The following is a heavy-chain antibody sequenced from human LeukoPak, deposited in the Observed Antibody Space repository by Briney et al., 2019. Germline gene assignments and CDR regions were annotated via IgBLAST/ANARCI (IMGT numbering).Heavy chain of an antibody. V-gene: IGHV3-66*02. J-gene: IGHJ4*02. CDR2: IYSGGST. D-gene: IGHD1-20*01. CDR3: ARSPPRSITGMFAPHYFDY. CDR1: GFTVSSNY. Sequence: GGSLRLSCAASGFTVSSNYMSWVRQAPGKGLEWVSVIYSGGSTYYADSVKGRFTISRDNSKNTLYLQMNSLRAEDTAVYYCARSPPRSITGMFAPHYFDYWGQGTLVTVSS.